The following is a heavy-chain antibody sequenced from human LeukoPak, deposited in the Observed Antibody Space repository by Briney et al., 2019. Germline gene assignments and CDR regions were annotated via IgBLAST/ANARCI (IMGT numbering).Heavy chain of an antibody. V-gene: IGHV3-7*01. J-gene: IGHJ4*02. Sequence: GGSLRLSCAASEFTFTTSWMTWVPQAPGKGLEWLGNINPDASTKNYAASLRGRFTFSRDNAKNSLYLHMSSLRAEDTAIYYCAKDRAFSTFDYWGRGTLVTVSS. CDR2: INPDASTK. CDR1: EFTFTTSW. D-gene: IGHD2-2*01. CDR3: AKDRAFSTFDY.